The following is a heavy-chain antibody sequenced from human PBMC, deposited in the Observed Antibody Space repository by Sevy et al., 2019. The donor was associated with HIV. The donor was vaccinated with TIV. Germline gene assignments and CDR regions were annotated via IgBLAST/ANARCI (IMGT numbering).Heavy chain of an antibody. CDR2: ISYDGSNK. CDR3: ARDGAVTNYYFDY. CDR1: GFTFSSYA. Sequence: GGSLRLSCAASGFTFSSYAMHWVRQAPGKGLEWVAGISYDGSNKYYADSVNGRFTISRDNSKNTLYLQMNSLRAEDTAVYYCARDGAVTNYYFDYWGQGTLVTVSS. J-gene: IGHJ4*02. V-gene: IGHV3-30-3*01. D-gene: IGHD4-17*01.